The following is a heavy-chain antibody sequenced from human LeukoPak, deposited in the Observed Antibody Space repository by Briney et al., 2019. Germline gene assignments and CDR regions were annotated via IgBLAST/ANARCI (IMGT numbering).Heavy chain of an antibody. D-gene: IGHD2-2*01. CDR1: EFSFSNYA. J-gene: IGHJ4*02. CDR3: AKDRPQYCSSVSCYVFDY. CDR2: ISGSGGGT. Sequence: GGCLRLSCVGSEFSFSNYAMSWVRQAAGRGLEWVSSISGSGGGTYYADSVKGRFTISRDNSKNTLYLQMNSLRAEDTALYYCAKDRPQYCSSVSCYVFDYWGQGTLVTVSS. V-gene: IGHV3-23*01.